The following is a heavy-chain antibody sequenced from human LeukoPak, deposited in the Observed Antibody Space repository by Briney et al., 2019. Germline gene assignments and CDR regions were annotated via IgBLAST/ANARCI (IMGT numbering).Heavy chain of an antibody. Sequence: SVKVSCKASGYTFTGYYMHWVRQAPGQGLEWMGGIIPIFGTANYAQKFQGRVTITADESTSTAYMELSSLRSEDTAVYYCARDNGVFDPWGQGTLVTVSS. V-gene: IGHV1-69*13. J-gene: IGHJ5*02. CDR1: GYTFTGYY. CDR3: ARDNGVFDP. CDR2: IIPIFGTA.